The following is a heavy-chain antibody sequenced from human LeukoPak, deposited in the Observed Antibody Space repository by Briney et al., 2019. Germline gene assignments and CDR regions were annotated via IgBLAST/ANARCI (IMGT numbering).Heavy chain of an antibody. Sequence: SETLSLTCTVSGASISSYYWTWIRQPPGKRLEWIGYIHDSGSTNYNPSLKSRVTISVDASKKQFSLKLTSVTAADTAVYYCARGFGSSWYYFDYWGQGTLVTASS. CDR3: ARGFGSSWYYFDY. V-gene: IGHV4-59*08. D-gene: IGHD6-13*01. J-gene: IGHJ4*02. CDR2: IHDSGST. CDR1: GASISSYY.